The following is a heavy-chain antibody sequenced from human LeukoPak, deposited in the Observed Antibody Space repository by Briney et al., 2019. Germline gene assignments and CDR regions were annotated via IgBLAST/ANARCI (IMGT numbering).Heavy chain of an antibody. D-gene: IGHD3-10*01. J-gene: IGHJ5*02. CDR2: IYYSGST. V-gene: IGHV4-31*03. CDR3: ARVPEIYGSGSYSTYNWFDP. Sequence: SETLSLTCTVSGGSISSGGYYWSWIRQHPGKGLERIGYIYYSGSTYYNPSLKSRVTISVDTSKNQFSLKLSSVTAADTAVYYCARVPEIYGSGSYSTYNWFDPWGQGTLVTVSS. CDR1: GGSISSGGYY.